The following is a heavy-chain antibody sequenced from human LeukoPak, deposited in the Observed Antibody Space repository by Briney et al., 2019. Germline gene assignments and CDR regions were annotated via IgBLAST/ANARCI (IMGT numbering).Heavy chain of an antibody. CDR2: INPSGGST. D-gene: IGHD1-26*01. V-gene: IGHV1-46*01. CDR1: GYTFTSYY. J-gene: IGHJ4*02. Sequence: GASVKVSCKASGYTFTSYYMHWVRQAPGQGLEWMGIINPSGGSTSYAQKFQGRVTMTTDTSTTTVYMDLRSLRSDDTAVYFCARGGALTSFDSWGQGTLITVSS. CDR3: ARGGALTSFDS.